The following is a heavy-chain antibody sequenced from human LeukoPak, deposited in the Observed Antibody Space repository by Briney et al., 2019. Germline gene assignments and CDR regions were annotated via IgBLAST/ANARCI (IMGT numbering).Heavy chain of an antibody. CDR1: GYTFTSYG. J-gene: IGHJ4*02. CDR2: ISAYNGNT. Sequence: ASVKVSCKASGYTFTSYGISWVRQAPGQGLEWMGWISAYNGNTNYAQKLQGRVTMTTDTSTSTAYMELRSLRSDDTAVYYCARGGRVLRYFDWLLVNDYWGQGTLVTVSS. V-gene: IGHV1-18*01. CDR3: ARGGRVLRYFDWLLVNDY. D-gene: IGHD3-9*01.